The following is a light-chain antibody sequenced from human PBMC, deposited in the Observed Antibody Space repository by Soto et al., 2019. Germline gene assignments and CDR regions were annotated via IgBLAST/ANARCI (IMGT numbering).Light chain of an antibody. CDR3: QHDGSS. CDR2: LIS. V-gene: IGKV3-20*01. J-gene: IGKJ2*01. Sequence: EIVLTQFPGTLSLSPGERATLSCRASQTITSGQLGWYQQKPGQAPRLLIYLISSRATGIPDRFSGSGSGTDFNLTISGLEPEDFAIYYCQHDGSSFGQGTKVEI. CDR1: QTITSGQ.